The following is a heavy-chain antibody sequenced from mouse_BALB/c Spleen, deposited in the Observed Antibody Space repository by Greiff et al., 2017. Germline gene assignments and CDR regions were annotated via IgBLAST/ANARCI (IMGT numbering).Heavy chain of an antibody. J-gene: IGHJ4*01. CDR3: ARGYYGSPYYAMDY. CDR2: IYPYNGGT. Sequence: VQLQQSGAELVKPGASVKISCKASGYTFTDYNMHWVKQSHGKSLEWIGYIYPYNGGTGYNQKFKSKATLTVDNSSSTAYMELRSLTSEDSAVYYCARGYYGSPYYAMDYWGQGTSVTVSS. V-gene: IGHV1S29*02. CDR1: GYTFTDYN. D-gene: IGHD1-1*01.